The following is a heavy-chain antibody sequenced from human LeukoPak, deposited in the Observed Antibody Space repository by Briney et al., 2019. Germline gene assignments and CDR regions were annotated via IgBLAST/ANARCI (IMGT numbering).Heavy chain of an antibody. V-gene: IGHV4-31*03. Sequence: SETLSLTCTVSDASISSGGHYWNWLRQRPGKGLEWIGYVFYTGSTYYNPSLKSRVTISVDTSKNQFSLKLSSVTAADTAVYYCARSPGIWNEYGRLEYWGQGALVTVSS. D-gene: IGHD1-1*01. CDR1: DASISSGGHY. CDR2: VFYTGST. CDR3: ARSPGIWNEYGRLEY. J-gene: IGHJ4*02.